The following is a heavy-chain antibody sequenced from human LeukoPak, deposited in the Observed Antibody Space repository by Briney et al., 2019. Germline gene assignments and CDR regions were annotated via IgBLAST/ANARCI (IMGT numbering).Heavy chain of an antibody. Sequence: PGGSLRLSCAASGFTFSNYSMHWVRQAPGKGLEWVAVIWYDGGNKYYADSVKGRFTISRDNSKSTLYLQMNSLRAEDTAVYYCARDVPYYYASGSSKPLDYWGQGTLVTVSS. CDR3: ARDVPYYYASGSSKPLDY. D-gene: IGHD3-10*01. CDR2: IWYDGGNK. V-gene: IGHV3-33*01. CDR1: GFTFSNYS. J-gene: IGHJ4*02.